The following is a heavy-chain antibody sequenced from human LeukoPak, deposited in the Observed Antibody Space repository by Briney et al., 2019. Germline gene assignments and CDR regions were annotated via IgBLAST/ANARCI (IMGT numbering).Heavy chain of an antibody. V-gene: IGHV3-23*01. Sequence: GGSLRLSCAASGLTFSRHAMSWVRQAPGRGLEWVAGISSSGGVTYYLDSVKGRFTISRDNDKKSAYLQMNNLRAEDTAVYYCAKGVDFWSGDRGYYFDYWGQGTLVTVSS. CDR2: ISSSGGVT. D-gene: IGHD3-3*01. CDR1: GLTFSRHA. J-gene: IGHJ4*02. CDR3: AKGVDFWSGDRGYYFDY.